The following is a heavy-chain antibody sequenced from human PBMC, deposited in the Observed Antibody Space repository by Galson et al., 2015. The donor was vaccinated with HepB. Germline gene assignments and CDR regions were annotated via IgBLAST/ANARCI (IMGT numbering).Heavy chain of an antibody. CDR2: IYPYNGNT. D-gene: IGHD5-12*01. CDR1: GYTFACYG. Sequence: SVKVSCKASGYTFACYGFSWVRQAPGQGPEWMGWIYPYNGNTNYAQKFQGRVTLTTDTSTSAAYMELRSLRSDDTAVYYCARDKSGFNAFDIWGQGTMVTVSS. CDR3: ARDKSGFNAFDI. V-gene: IGHV1-18*01. J-gene: IGHJ3*02.